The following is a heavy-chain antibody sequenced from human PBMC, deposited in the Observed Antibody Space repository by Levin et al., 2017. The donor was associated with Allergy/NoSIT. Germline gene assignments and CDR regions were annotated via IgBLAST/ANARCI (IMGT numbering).Heavy chain of an antibody. J-gene: IGHJ6*02. V-gene: IGHV3-23*01. CDR3: AKDLSAVPAANYYYAMDF. CDR1: GFTFSNYA. CDR2: TSDSGGST. D-gene: IGHD2-2*01. Sequence: GESLKISCAASGFTFSNYAMNWVRQAPGKGLEWVSGTSDSGGSTYYADSVKGRFTISRDNSKNTLYLQVNSLRAEDTALYYCAKDLSAVPAANYYYAMDFWGQGTTVPVSS.